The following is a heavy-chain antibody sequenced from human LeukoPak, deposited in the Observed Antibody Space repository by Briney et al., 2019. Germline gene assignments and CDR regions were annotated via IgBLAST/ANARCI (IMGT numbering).Heavy chain of an antibody. Sequence: GASVKVSCKASGYTFTSYAMHWVRQAPGQRLEWMGWINAGNGNTKYSQKFQGRVTMTTDTSTSTAYMELRSLTSDDTAMYYCARDPEGVTPLDYWGQGTLVTVSS. CDR3: ARDPEGVTPLDY. CDR1: GYTFTSYA. CDR2: INAGNGNT. D-gene: IGHD3-10*01. J-gene: IGHJ4*02. V-gene: IGHV1-3*01.